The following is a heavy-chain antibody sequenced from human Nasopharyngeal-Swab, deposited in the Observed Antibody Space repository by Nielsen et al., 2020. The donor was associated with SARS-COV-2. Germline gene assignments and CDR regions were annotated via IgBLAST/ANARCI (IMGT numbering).Heavy chain of an antibody. CDR1: GFTFSSYA. Sequence: LSLTCVASGFTFSSYAMNWVRQAPGKGLEWVSYISSSSSTIYYADSVKGRFTISRDNAKNSLYLQMNSLRDEDTAVYYCARVVDFSWGQGTLVTVSS. CDR3: ARVVDFS. D-gene: IGHD2/OR15-2a*01. CDR2: ISSSSSTI. J-gene: IGHJ4*02. V-gene: IGHV3-48*02.